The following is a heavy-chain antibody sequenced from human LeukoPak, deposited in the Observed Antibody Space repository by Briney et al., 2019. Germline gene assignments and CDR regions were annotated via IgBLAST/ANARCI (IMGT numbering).Heavy chain of an antibody. D-gene: IGHD1-26*01. CDR2: ISGSGDTT. CDR3: AKSRGESRGASNY. Sequence: GGSVRLSCAASGFTFSSYAMNWVRQAPGKGLEWVSFISGSGDTTYYADSVKGRFTISRDNSKNTLYLQMNSLRAEDTAVYYCAKSRGESRGASNYWGQGTLVTVSS. V-gene: IGHV3-23*01. J-gene: IGHJ4*02. CDR1: GFTFSSYA.